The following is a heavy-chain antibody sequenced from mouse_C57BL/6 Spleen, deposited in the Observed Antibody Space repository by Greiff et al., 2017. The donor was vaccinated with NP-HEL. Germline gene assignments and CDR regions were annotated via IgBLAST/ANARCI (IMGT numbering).Heavy chain of an antibody. J-gene: IGHJ2*01. CDR3: TRLYYDYAAYFDY. D-gene: IGHD2-4*01. CDR2: IRNKANNHAT. Sequence: EVHLVESGGGLVQPGGSMKLSCAASGFTFSDAWMDWVRQSPEKGLEWVAEIRNKANNHATYYAESVKGRFTISRDDSKSSVYLQMNSLRAEDTGIYYCTRLYYDYAAYFDYWGQGTTLTVSS. CDR1: GFTFSDAW. V-gene: IGHV6-6*01.